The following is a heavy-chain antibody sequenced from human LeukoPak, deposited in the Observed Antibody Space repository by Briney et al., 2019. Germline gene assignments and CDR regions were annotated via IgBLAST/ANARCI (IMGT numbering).Heavy chain of an antibody. J-gene: IGHJ3*02. CDR3: AKDGGHYYGSGSYGLSAFDI. CDR1: GFTFSSYA. V-gene: IGHV3-30-3*01. Sequence: GRSLRLSCAASGFTFSSYAMHWVRQAPGKGLEWVAVISYDGSNKYYADSVKGRFTISRDNSKNTLYLQMNSLRAEDTAVYYCAKDGGHYYGSGSYGLSAFDIWGQGTMVTVSS. D-gene: IGHD3-10*01. CDR2: ISYDGSNK.